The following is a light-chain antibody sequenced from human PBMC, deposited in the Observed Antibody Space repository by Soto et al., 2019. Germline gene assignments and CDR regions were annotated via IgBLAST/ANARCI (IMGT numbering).Light chain of an antibody. V-gene: IGLV1-44*01. Sequence: QSVLTQPPSASGTPGQRVTISCAGRISNIGSKTVSWYQQLPGTAPKILIYGNNQRPSGVPDRFSVSKSGTSASLAISGLQSEDESDYYCAAWDDSLNGYVFGPGTKLTVL. J-gene: IGLJ1*01. CDR1: ISNIGSKT. CDR2: GNN. CDR3: AAWDDSLNGYV.